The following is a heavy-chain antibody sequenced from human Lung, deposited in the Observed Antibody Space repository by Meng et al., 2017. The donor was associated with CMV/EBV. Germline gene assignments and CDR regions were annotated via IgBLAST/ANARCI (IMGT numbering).Heavy chain of an antibody. CDR3: AHLGTHYDFFTGYWANRFDP. CDR2: IYWNDDK. V-gene: IGHV2-5*01. CDR1: VFSLTTKGVG. J-gene: IGHJ5*02. Sequence: SGPTLVXPTQTLTLTCTFSVFSLTTKGVGVGWSLEPPGKALEWLAHIYWNDDKRYNPSLRSRLTIAKDTPRNQVVLIMTNLDPVDTATYYCAHLGTHYDFFTGYWANRFDPWGQGTXVTVSS. D-gene: IGHD3-9*01.